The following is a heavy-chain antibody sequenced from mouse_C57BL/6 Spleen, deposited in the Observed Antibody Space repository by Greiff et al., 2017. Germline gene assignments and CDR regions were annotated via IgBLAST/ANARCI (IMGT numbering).Heavy chain of an antibody. V-gene: IGHV14-2*01. CDR2: IDPEDGET. Sequence: VQLQQSGAELVKPGASVKLSCTASGFNITDYYMHWVKQRPEQGLEWIGRIDPEDGETKYAPKFQGKAAITADPSSNTAYMQLSSLTSEDTAVEYCARGVTPYYYAMDYGGQGTSVTVSS. CDR1: GFNITDYY. J-gene: IGHJ4*01. CDR3: ARGVTPYYYAMDY. D-gene: IGHD2-2*01.